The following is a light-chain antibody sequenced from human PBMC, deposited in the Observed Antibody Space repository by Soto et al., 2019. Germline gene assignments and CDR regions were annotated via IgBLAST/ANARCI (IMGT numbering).Light chain of an antibody. J-gene: IGKJ5*01. Sequence: IQFTLSPSSLSAPVGDRVRITCRASQGISSYLAWYQQKPGKAPKLLIYLASTLQSGVPSSFIGSGSGTDFSLTISSLQPEDVATYYCQQTYATPITFGQGTRLEIK. CDR2: LAS. CDR1: QGISSY. CDR3: QQTYATPIT. V-gene: IGKV1-9*01.